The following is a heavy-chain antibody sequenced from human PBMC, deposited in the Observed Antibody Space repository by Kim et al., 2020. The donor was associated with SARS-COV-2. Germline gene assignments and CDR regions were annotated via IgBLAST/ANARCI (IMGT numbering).Heavy chain of an antibody. CDR3: AREKSYYGSGSFYNDD. D-gene: IGHD3-10*01. J-gene: IGHJ4*02. Sequence: SVNGRLTITRDNAKNALYLQMNSLRDEDTAVYYCAREKSYYGSGSFYNDDWGQGTLVTVSS. V-gene: IGHV3-11*01.